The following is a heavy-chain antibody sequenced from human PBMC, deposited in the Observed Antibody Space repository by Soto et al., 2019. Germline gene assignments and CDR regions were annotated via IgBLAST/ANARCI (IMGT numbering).Heavy chain of an antibody. Sequence: QVQLVQSGAEVKKPGSSVKVSCKASGGTFSSYAISWVRQAPGQGLEWMGGIIPIFGTANYAQKFQGRVTITADESTSTAYMELSSLRSEDRAVYYCARAVPKYDSSGYYAVDYWGQGTLVTVSS. D-gene: IGHD3-22*01. CDR2: IIPIFGTA. CDR1: GGTFSSYA. V-gene: IGHV1-69*01. J-gene: IGHJ4*02. CDR3: ARAVPKYDSSGYYAVDY.